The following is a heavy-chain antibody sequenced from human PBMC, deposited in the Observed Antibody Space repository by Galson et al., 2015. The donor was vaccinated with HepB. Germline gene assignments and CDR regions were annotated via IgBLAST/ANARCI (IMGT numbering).Heavy chain of an antibody. Sequence: SLRLSCGASGFTFSSYAMHWVRQAPGKGLEWVAVISYDGSNKYYADSVKGQFTISRDNSKNTLYLRMNSLRAEDTAVYYCARDYGGNSGAFDIWGQGTMVTVSS. CDR1: GFTFSSYA. J-gene: IGHJ3*02. D-gene: IGHD4-23*01. CDR2: ISYDGSNK. CDR3: ARDYGGNSGAFDI. V-gene: IGHV3-30-3*01.